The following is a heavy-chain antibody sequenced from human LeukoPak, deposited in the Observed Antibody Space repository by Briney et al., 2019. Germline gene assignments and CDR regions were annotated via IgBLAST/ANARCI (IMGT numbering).Heavy chain of an antibody. CDR2: IYTSGST. D-gene: IGHD2-15*01. Sequence: SETLSLTCTVSGGSISSYYWSWIRQPAGKGLEWIGRIYTSGSTNYNPSLKSRVTMSVDTSKNQFSLKLSSVTAADTAVYYCARVIGYCSGGSCYSHVFYDAFDIWGQGTMVTVSS. V-gene: IGHV4-4*07. CDR1: GGSISSYY. J-gene: IGHJ3*02. CDR3: ARVIGYCSGGSCYSHVFYDAFDI.